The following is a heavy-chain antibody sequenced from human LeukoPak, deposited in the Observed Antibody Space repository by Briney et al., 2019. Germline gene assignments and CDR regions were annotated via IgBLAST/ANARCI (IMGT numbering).Heavy chain of an antibody. CDR3: AGAYCGGDCYSGRTFDI. Sequence: SETLSLTCTVSGGSIRSNNYYWGWIRQPPGNGLEWIGSIYYHGSTYYNPSLKSRVTISVDKSKNQFSLKLSSVTAADTAVYYCAGAYCGGDCYSGRTFDIWGQGTMVTVSS. CDR1: GGSIRSNNYY. V-gene: IGHV4-39*07. J-gene: IGHJ3*02. D-gene: IGHD2-21*02. CDR2: IYYHGST.